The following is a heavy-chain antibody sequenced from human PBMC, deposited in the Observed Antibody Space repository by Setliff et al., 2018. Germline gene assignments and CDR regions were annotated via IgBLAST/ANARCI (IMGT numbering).Heavy chain of an antibody. J-gene: IGHJ6*02. CDR1: GASITTYS. Sequence: LSPTCSVSGASITTYSWHWIRQPPGKGLEWIGFIDNRGTTNYNPALKRRVTISTDASKNHFALTLTSMTAADTAVYYCARDPLAAPGTIYYGLDVWGQGTTVTVSS. V-gene: IGHV4-59*01. CDR2: IDNRGTT. CDR3: ARDPLAAPGTIYYGLDV. D-gene: IGHD6-13*01.